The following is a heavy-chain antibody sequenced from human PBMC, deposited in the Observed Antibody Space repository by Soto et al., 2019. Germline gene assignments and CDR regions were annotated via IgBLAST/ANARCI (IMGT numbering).Heavy chain of an antibody. CDR1: GGSISSSSYY. CDR3: ARLPAMVTLVDY. J-gene: IGHJ4*02. CDR2: IYYSGST. D-gene: IGHD5-18*01. Sequence: SETLSLTCTVSGGSISSSSYYWGWIRQPPGKGLEWIGSIYYSGSTYYNPSLKSRVTISVDTSKNQFSLKLSSVTAADTAVYYCARLPAMVTLVDYWGQGTLVTVSS. V-gene: IGHV4-39*01.